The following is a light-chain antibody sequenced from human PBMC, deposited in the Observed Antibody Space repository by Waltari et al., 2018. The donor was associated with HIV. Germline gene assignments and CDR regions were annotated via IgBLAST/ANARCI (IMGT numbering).Light chain of an antibody. V-gene: IGLV3-21*02. CDR3: QVWDSSSDWV. CDR1: HIGSKG. Sequence: SYVLTQPPSVSVAPGQPARLTCGGNHIGSKGVHWYQQKPGKAPVLVLYDDSDRPSGIPERFSGSNAGNTATLTISRVEAGDEADYYCQVWDSSSDWVFGGGTKLTVL. CDR2: DDS. J-gene: IGLJ3*02.